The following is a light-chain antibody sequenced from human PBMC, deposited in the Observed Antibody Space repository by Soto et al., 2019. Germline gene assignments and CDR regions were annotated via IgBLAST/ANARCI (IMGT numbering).Light chain of an antibody. CDR3: QQRSNWPRFT. J-gene: IGKJ2*01. CDR2: DAT. CDR1: QSVSNY. Sequence: EIVLTQSPATLSLSPGERATLSCRASQSVSNYLAWYQQKPGQAPRLLIYDATNRATGIPARFSGSGSGTDFTLTISSLEPEDFAVYYCQQRSNWPRFTFGQGTKVEIK. V-gene: IGKV3-11*01.